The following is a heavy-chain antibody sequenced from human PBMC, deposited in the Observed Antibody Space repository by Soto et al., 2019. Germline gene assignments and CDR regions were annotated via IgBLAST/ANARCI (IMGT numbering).Heavy chain of an antibody. V-gene: IGHV1-69*13. Sequence: SVKVSCKAYGGTFSSYAICWVRQAPGQGLEWMGGIIPIFGTANYAQKFQGRVTITADESTSTAYMELSSLRSEDTAVYYCARNRYNWNYQEFYFDYWGQGTLVTVSS. CDR2: IIPIFGTA. CDR3: ARNRYNWNYQEFYFDY. J-gene: IGHJ4*02. CDR1: GGTFSSYA. D-gene: IGHD1-7*01.